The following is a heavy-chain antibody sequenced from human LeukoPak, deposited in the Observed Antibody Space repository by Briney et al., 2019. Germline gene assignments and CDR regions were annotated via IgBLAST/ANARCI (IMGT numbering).Heavy chain of an antibody. D-gene: IGHD5-12*01. CDR3: ARDEGYSGYDYFDY. CDR1: GGSLSSGVYY. CDR2: IYYSGSA. J-gene: IGHJ4*02. V-gene: IGHV4-30-4*08. Sequence: SQTLSLTCTVSGGSLSSGVYYWSWIRHPPGKGLEWIGYIYYSGSAYYNPSLKSRVSISVHTSKNQFSLKLSSVTAADTAVYYCARDEGYSGYDYFDYWGQGTLVTVSS.